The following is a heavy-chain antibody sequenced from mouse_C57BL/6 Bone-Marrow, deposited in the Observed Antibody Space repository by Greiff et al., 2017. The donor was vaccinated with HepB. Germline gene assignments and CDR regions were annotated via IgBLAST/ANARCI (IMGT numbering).Heavy chain of an antibody. CDR2: ISDGGSYT. CDR1: GFTFSSYA. CDR3: AREGFFFAWFAY. J-gene: IGHJ3*01. V-gene: IGHV5-4*01. Sequence: EVKLVESGGGLVKPGGSLKLSCAASGFTFSSYAMSWVRQTPEKRLEWVATISDGGSYTYYPDNVKGRFTISRDNAKNNLYLQMSHLKYEDTAMYYCAREGFFFAWFAYWGQGTLVTVSA.